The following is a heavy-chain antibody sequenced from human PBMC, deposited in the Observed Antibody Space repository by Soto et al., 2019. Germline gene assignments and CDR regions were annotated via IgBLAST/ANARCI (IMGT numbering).Heavy chain of an antibody. CDR1: EYTFINYY. D-gene: IGHD6-13*01. CDR3: ARDLAAGDY. CDR2: FNPTSGST. J-gene: IGHJ4*02. Sequence: QVQLVQSGAEVKKPGASVKLSCKASEYTFINYYIHWVRQAPGQGLEWMGIFNPTSGSTNYAQKFQGRVTLTMDTSTRTVYMELSSLSFDDTAVHYYARDLAAGDYWGQGTLVTVSS. V-gene: IGHV1-46*01.